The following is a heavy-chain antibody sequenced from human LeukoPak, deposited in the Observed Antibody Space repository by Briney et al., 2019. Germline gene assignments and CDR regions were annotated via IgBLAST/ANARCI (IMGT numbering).Heavy chain of an antibody. CDR3: ARGGVEYSSSSEADY. D-gene: IGHD6-6*01. CDR2: INPNSGGT. V-gene: IGHV1-2*06. J-gene: IGHJ4*02. CDR1: GYTFTGYY. Sequence: ASVKVSCKASGYTFTGYYMHWVRQAPGQGLEWMGRINPNSGGTNYAQKFQGRVTMTRDTSTSTAYMELSRLRSDDTAVYYCARGGVEYSSSSEADYWGQGTLVTVSS.